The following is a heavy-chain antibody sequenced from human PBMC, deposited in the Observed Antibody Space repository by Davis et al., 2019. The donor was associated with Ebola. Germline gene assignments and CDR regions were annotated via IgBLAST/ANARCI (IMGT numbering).Heavy chain of an antibody. CDR1: GYTFTSYY. CDR3: ARGGVAGISDAFDI. CDR2: INPNSGGT. V-gene: IGHV1-2*02. D-gene: IGHD6-19*01. J-gene: IGHJ3*02. Sequence: ASVKVSCKASGYTFTSYYMHWVRQAPGQGLEWMGWINPNSGGTNYAQKFQGRVTMTRDTSISTAYMELSRLRSDDTAVYYCARGGVAGISDAFDIWGQGTMVTVSS.